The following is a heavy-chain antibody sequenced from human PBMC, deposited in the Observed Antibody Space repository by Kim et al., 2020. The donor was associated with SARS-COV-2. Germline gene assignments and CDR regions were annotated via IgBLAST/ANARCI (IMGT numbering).Heavy chain of an antibody. Sequence: SETLSLTCTVSGGSISSGGYYWSWIRQHSGKGLEWIGYIYYSGSTYYNPSLKSRVTISVDTSKNQFSLKLSSVTAADTAVYYCARVPILRIAAREKGEDAFDIWGQGTMVTVSS. CDR3: ARVPILRIAAREKGEDAFDI. CDR1: GGSISSGGYY. CDR2: IYYSGST. J-gene: IGHJ3*02. V-gene: IGHV4-31*03. D-gene: IGHD6-6*01.